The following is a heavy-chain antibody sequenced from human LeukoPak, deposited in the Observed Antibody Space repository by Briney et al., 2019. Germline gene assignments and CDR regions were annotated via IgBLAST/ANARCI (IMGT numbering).Heavy chain of an antibody. CDR2: INTNTGNP. D-gene: IGHD6-13*01. CDR1: GYTFTTYA. J-gene: IGHJ4*02. Sequence: GASVKVSCKASGYTFTTYAMNWVRQAPGQGLEWMGWINTNTGNPTYAQGFTGRFVFSLDTSVSTAYLQISSLRAEDTAVYYCARDLTAAGYDYWGQGTLVTVSS. CDR3: ARDLTAAGYDY. V-gene: IGHV7-4-1*02.